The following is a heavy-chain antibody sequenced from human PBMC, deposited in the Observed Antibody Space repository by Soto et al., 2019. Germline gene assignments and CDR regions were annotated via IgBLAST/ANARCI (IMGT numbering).Heavy chain of an antibody. CDR1: GGTFSSYA. CDR3: ATHGATTMARGAMKHYYYVMDV. J-gene: IGHJ6*02. V-gene: IGHV1-69*06. Sequence: ASVKVSCKASGGTFSSYAISWVRQAPGQGLEWMGGIIPIFGTANYAQNFQGRVTITADKSTNTVYMELSSLRSEDTAVYYCATHGATTMARGAMKHYYYVMDVWGQGTTVTVSS. CDR2: IIPIFGTA. D-gene: IGHD3-10*01.